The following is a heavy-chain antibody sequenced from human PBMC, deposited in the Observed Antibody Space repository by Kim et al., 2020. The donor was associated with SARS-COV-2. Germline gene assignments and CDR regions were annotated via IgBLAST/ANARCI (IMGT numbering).Heavy chain of an antibody. J-gene: IGHJ4*02. D-gene: IGHD6-13*01. CDR3: TTDTSQQLAFDS. CDR2: IKSKTDGGTT. V-gene: IGHV3-15*01. Sequence: GGSLRLSCAASGFTFSNAWMSWVRQAPGKGLEWVGRIKSKTDGGTTDYAAPVKGRFTISRDDSKNTLYLQMSSLKTDDTAVYYCTTDTSQQLAFDSWGQGTLVTVSS. CDR1: GFTFSNAW.